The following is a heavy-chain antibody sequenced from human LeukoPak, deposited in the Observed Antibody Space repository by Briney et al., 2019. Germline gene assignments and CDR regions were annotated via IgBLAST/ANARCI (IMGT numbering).Heavy chain of an antibody. CDR3: AKGPPHYYYDSSGWFLQH. CDR2: IGGSGVTT. Sequence: GGSLRLSCAASGFTFSSYAMTWVRQAPGKRLDWVAGIGGSGVTTYYADSVKGRFTISRDNSKNTLDLQMNSLRAEDTAEYFCAKGPPHYYYDSSGWFLQHWGQGALVTVSS. J-gene: IGHJ1*01. CDR1: GFTFSSYA. D-gene: IGHD3-22*01. V-gene: IGHV3-23*01.